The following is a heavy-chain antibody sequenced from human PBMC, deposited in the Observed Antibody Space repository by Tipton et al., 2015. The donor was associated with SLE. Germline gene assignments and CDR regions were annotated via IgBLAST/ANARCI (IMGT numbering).Heavy chain of an antibody. Sequence: GLVKPSQILSLTCVISGDSVSSNSAAWNWIRQSPSRGLEWLGRTYYRSKWHNNYAVSVKSRITTNPDTSKNQFSLQLNSVTPEDTAVYYCARGAYYAFDIWGQGTMVTVSS. CDR3: ARGAYYAFDI. D-gene: IGHD2-21*01. V-gene: IGHV6-1*01. CDR2: TYYRSKWHN. CDR1: GDSVSSNSAA. J-gene: IGHJ3*02.